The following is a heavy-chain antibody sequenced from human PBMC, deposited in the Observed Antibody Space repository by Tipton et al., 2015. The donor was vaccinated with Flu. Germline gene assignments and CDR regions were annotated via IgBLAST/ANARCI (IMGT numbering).Heavy chain of an antibody. J-gene: IGHJ5*02. CDR3: ATQADCDGSRRYEFDN. CDR1: GGSMSSYY. Sequence: TLSLTCIVSGGSMSSYYWSWIRQPAGKGLEWIGRISISGTTNYNPSLRSRVTMSVDTSNNQFSLNLTSVTAADTAMYYCATQADCDGSRRYEFDNWGPGTLVTVSS. V-gene: IGHV4-4*07. CDR2: ISISGTT. D-gene: IGHD2-21*01.